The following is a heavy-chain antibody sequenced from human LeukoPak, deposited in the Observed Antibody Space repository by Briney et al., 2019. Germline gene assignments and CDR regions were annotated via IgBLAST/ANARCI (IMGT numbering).Heavy chain of an antibody. V-gene: IGHV3-23*01. D-gene: IGHD5/OR15-5a*01. CDR1: GFTFSNYA. Sequence: GGSLRLSCAASGFTFSNYAMSWVRQAPGKGLEWVSAISGSGGNTYYADSVEGRFTISRDNSKNTLYLQMNSLRADDTAVYYCAKARGSSVYEQFDYWGQGTQVTVSP. CDR3: AKARGSSVYEQFDY. J-gene: IGHJ4*02. CDR2: ISGSGGNT.